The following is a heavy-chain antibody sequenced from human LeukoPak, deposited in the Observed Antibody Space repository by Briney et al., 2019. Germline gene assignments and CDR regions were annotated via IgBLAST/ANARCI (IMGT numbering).Heavy chain of an antibody. D-gene: IGHD3-10*01. CDR3: ARVNYGSGTCFDY. CDR1: GFTFSSYW. CDR2: IKQDGSEK. J-gene: IGHJ4*02. Sequence: GGSLRLSCAASGFTFSSYWMSWVRQAPGKGLEWVANIKQDGSEKYYVDSVKGRFTISRDNAKNSLYLQMNSLRAEDTAVYYCARVNYGSGTCFDYWGQGTLVTVSS. V-gene: IGHV3-7*01.